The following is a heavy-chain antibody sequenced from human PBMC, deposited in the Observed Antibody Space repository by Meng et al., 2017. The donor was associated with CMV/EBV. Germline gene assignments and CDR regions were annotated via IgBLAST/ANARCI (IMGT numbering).Heavy chain of an antibody. V-gene: IGHV3-74*01. CDR2: INSDGSST. CDR3: AKHAGSYYGYYYYYGMDV. CDR1: GFTFSSYW. D-gene: IGHD1-26*01. J-gene: IGHJ6*02. Sequence: GESLKISCAASGFTFSSYWMHWVRQAPGKGLVWVSRINSDGSSTSYADSVKGRFTISRDNSKNTLYLQMNSLRAEDTAVYYCAKHAGSYYGYYYYYGMDVWGQGTTVTVSS.